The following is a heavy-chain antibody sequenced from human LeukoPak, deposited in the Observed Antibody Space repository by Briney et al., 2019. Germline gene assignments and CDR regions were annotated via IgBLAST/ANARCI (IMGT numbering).Heavy chain of an antibody. CDR2: ISGSGGST. V-gene: IGHV3-23*01. CDR3: TKDLVRIAAAGTPDDY. CDR1: GFTFSSYA. D-gene: IGHD6-13*01. J-gene: IGHJ4*02. Sequence: PGGSLRLSCAASGFTFSSYAMSWVRQAPGKGLEWVSAISGSGGSTYYADSVKGRFTIPRDNSKNTLYLQMNSLRAEDTAVYYCTKDLVRIAAAGTPDDYWGQGTLVTVSS.